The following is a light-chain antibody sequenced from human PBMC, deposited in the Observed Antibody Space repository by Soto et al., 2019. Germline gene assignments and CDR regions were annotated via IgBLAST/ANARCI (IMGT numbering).Light chain of an antibody. Sequence: QSVLTQPASVSGCPGQSITISCTGTSSDVGGYNYVSWYQQHPGKAPKLMIYEVSNRPSGVSNRFSGSKSGNTASLTISGLQAEDEADYYCSSYTSSSTPYVFGPGTKVTVL. V-gene: IGLV2-14*01. CDR1: SSDVGGYNY. CDR2: EVS. J-gene: IGLJ1*01. CDR3: SSYTSSSTPYV.